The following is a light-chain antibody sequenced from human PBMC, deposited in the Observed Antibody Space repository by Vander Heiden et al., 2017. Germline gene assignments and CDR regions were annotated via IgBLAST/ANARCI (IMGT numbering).Light chain of an antibody. CDR1: QSVLSNSNNQNY. CDR3: QQYDSAPYT. Sequence: DIVMTQSPDSLAVSLGERATINCKSSQSVLSNSNNQNYLTWYQQKPGQPPKLLIYWASTRESGVPDRFSGSGSGTDFTLTISSLQAEDVAVYYCQQYDSAPYTFGQGTKLEIK. V-gene: IGKV4-1*01. CDR2: WAS. J-gene: IGKJ2*01.